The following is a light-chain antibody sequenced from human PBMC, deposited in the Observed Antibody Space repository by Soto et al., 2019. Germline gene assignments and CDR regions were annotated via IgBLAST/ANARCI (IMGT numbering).Light chain of an antibody. J-gene: IGKJ1*01. Sequence: DIQMTQSPSTLSASVGDRVTITCRASRSISSWLAWYQQKPGKAPKLLIYDASSLKSGVPSRFSGNGSGTEFTLTISSLQPDDFVTYYCQQYYVYRAFGQGTKVDI. V-gene: IGKV1-5*01. CDR2: DAS. CDR3: QQYYVYRA. CDR1: RSISSW.